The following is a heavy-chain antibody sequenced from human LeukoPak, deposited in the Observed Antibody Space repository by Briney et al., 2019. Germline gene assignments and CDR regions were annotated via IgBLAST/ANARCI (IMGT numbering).Heavy chain of an antibody. CDR1: GFTFGDFG. CDR2: IRSKVYGGAT. CDR3: SRSRRVLCTGACYSFEY. D-gene: IGHD2-8*02. V-gene: IGHV3-49*03. J-gene: IGHJ4*02. Sequence: GGSLRLSCSSSGFTFGDFGMSWFRQAPGKGPEWVGFIRSKVYGGATEYAASVKGRLIISRDDSKSIAYLQMNSLETEDTAVYYCSRSRRVLCTGACYSFEYWGQGTLVTVYS.